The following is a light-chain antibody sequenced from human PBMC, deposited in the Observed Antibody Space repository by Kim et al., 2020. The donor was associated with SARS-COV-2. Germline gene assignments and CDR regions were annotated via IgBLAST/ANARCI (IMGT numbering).Light chain of an antibody. CDR3: QQYHNWPQT. Sequence: EIVMTQSPATLSVSPGERATLSCRASQSISSNLAWYQQKPGQAPRRLIYGASTRATGSPARFSGSGSGTDFTLTINSLQSEDFAVYYCQQYHNWPQTFGQGTKVDIK. V-gene: IGKV3-15*01. CDR1: QSISSN. J-gene: IGKJ1*01. CDR2: GAS.